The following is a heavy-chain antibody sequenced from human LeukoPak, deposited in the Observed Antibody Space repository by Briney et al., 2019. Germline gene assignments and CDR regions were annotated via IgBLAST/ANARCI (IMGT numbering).Heavy chain of an antibody. CDR2: ISWDGGST. Sequence: GGSLRLSCAASGFTFDDYTMHWVRQAPGKGLEWVSVISWDGGSTYYADSVKGRFTISRDNSKNSLYLQMNSLRAEDTAVYYCARSRETTVNWFDPWGQGTLVTVSS. CDR3: ARSRETTVNWFDP. CDR1: GFTFDDYT. J-gene: IGHJ5*02. V-gene: IGHV3-43*01. D-gene: IGHD1-1*01.